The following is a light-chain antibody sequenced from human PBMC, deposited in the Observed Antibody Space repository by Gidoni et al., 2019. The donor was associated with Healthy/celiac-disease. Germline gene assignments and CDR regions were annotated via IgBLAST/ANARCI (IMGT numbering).Light chain of an antibody. V-gene: IGLV3-19*01. Sequence: SSYLTPYPAVSVPLGQTVRITCQGDSLRSYYASWYQQKPGQAPVLVIYGKNNRPSGIPDRLSGSSSGNTASLTITGAQAEDEADYYCNSRDSSGNHLSVFGTGTKVTVL. CDR1: SLRSYY. CDR2: GKN. J-gene: IGLJ1*01. CDR3: NSRDSSGNHLSV.